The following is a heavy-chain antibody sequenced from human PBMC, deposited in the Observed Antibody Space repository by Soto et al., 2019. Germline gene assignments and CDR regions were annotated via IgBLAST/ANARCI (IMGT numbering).Heavy chain of an antibody. V-gene: IGHV1-69*13. CDR3: FFLRSGCFFGSVFDY. J-gene: IGHJ4*02. D-gene: IGHD6-19*01. CDR1: GGTCSSYA. CDR2: IIPISGTA. Sequence: ASVKVSCKASGGTCSSYAISWVRQAPGQGLEWMGGIIPISGTANYAQKFQGRVTITADESTSTAYMELSSLRSEDTAVYYCFFLRSGCFFGSVFDYWCQGILVNVS.